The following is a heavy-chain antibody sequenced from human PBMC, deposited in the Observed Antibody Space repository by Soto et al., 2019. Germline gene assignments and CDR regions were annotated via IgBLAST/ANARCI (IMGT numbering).Heavy chain of an antibody. D-gene: IGHD2-2*01. J-gene: IGHJ6*02. CDR3: ASRLLPAATSGMDV. CDR2: ISSGSSTI. Sequence: EVQLVESGGGLVQPGGSLRLSCAASGFTFSSYNMNWVRQAPGKGLEWVSYISSGSSTIYYADSVKGRFTISRDNAQNSLYLQMHSLRAEDTAVYYCASRLLPAATSGMDVWGQGTTVTVSS. CDR1: GFTFSSYN. V-gene: IGHV3-48*01.